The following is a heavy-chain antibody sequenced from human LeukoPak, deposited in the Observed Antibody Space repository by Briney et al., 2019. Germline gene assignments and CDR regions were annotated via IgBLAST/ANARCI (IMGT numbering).Heavy chain of an antibody. Sequence: SETLSLTCTVSGGSIRSTSYYWGWIRQPPRKGLEWIGSIYYSGSTYYNPSLKSRVTISVDTSKNQFSLKLSSVTAADTAVYYCGRLFYDFWSGHYYYYMDVWGKGTTVTVSS. CDR2: IYYSGST. CDR3: GRLFYDFWSGHYYYYMDV. CDR1: GGSIRSTSYY. J-gene: IGHJ6*03. V-gene: IGHV4-39*01. D-gene: IGHD3-3*01.